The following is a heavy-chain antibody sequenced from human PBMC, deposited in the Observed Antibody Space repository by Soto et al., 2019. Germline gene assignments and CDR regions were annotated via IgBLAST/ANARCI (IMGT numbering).Heavy chain of an antibody. D-gene: IGHD3-3*01. CDR2: ISGSGGST. V-gene: IGHV3-23*01. J-gene: IGHJ6*02. CDR1: GFTFSSYA. CDR3: ASTTRLRFLEWSKWSLRYGMDV. Sequence: HPGGSLRLSCAASGFTFSSYAMSWVRQAPGKGLEWVSAISGSGGSTYYADSVKGRFTISRDNSKNTLYLQMNSLRAEDTAVYYCASTTRLRFLEWSKWSLRYGMDVWGQGTTVTVSS.